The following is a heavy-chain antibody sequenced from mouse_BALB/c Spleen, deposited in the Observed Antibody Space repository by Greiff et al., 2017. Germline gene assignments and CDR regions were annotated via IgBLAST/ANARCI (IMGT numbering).Heavy chain of an antibody. CDR1: GFTFSSYA. Sequence: DVMLVESGGGLVKPGGSLKLSCAASGFTFSSYAMSWVRQSPEKRLEWVAEISSGGSYTYYPDTVTGRFTISRDNAKNTLYLEMSSLRSEDTAMYYCARLGNYYFDYWGQGTTLTVSS. J-gene: IGHJ2*01. V-gene: IGHV5-9-4*01. CDR2: ISSGGSYT. D-gene: IGHD2-1*01. CDR3: ARLGNYYFDY.